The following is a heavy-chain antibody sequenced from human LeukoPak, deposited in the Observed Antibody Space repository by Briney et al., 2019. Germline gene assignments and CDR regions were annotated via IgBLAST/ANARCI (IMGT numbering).Heavy chain of an antibody. D-gene: IGHD6-13*01. CDR1: GGSISNSGYY. J-gene: IGHJ4*02. CDR3: AREREGFSQQPFDY. Sequence: PSETLSLTCTVSGGSISNSGYYWGWIRQPPGKGLEWIGNIYYSGSTYYNPSLKSRVTISVDTSKNQFSLTLSSVTAADTAVYYCAREREGFSQQPFDYWGQGTLVTVSS. CDR2: IYYSGST. V-gene: IGHV4-39*02.